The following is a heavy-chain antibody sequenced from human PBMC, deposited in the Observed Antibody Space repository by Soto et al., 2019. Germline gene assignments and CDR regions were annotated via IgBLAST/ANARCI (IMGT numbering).Heavy chain of an antibody. Sequence: ASVKVSCKASGGTFSSYAISWVRQAPGQGLEWMGGIIPIFGTANYAQKFQGRVTITADKSTSTAYMELNSLRAEDTAVYYCAKVGATRNFDYWGQGTLVTVSS. CDR3: AKVGATRNFDY. CDR2: IIPIFGTA. J-gene: IGHJ4*02. CDR1: GGTFSSYA. V-gene: IGHV1-69*06. D-gene: IGHD1-26*01.